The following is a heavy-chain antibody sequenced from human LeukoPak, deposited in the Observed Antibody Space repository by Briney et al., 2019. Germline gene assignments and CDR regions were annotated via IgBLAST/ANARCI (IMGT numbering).Heavy chain of an antibody. CDR3: ARSDIVVVPAAIGWFDP. CDR1: GGSISSNSYY. Sequence: SETLSLTCAVSGGSISSNSYYWGWIRQPPGKGLEWIESIYYSGSTNYNPSLKSRVTISVDTSKNQFSLKLSSVTAADTAVYYCARSDIVVVPAAIGWFDPWGQGTLVTVSS. V-gene: IGHV4-39*07. D-gene: IGHD2-2*02. J-gene: IGHJ5*02. CDR2: IYYSGST.